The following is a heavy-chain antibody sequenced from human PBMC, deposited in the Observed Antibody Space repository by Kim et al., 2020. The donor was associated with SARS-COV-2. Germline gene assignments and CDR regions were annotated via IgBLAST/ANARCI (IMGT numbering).Heavy chain of an antibody. D-gene: IGHD3-10*01. J-gene: IGHJ4*01. CDR1: GFTFSNYA. V-gene: IGHV3-23*01. Sequence: GGSLRLSCAASGFTFSNYAMTWVRQAPGKGLDWVSVITDSASGTYYTDSVKGRFTISRDNSKDTLSLQMNSLRADDTAVYYCARFRSAPESYYDVDYWG. CDR3: ARFRSAPESYYDVDY. CDR2: ITDSASGT.